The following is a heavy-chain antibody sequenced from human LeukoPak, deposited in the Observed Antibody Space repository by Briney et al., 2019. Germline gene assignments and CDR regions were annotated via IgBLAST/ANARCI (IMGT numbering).Heavy chain of an antibody. CDR2: IYPGDSDT. D-gene: IGHD3-22*01. J-gene: IGHJ4*02. V-gene: IGHV5-51*01. CDR1: GYSFTSYW. Sequence: GESLKISCKGSGYSFTSYWISWVRQMPGKGLEWMGIIYPGDSDTRYSPSFQGQVTISADKSISTAYLQWSSLKASDTAMYYCARKQGPYYYDMGIDYWGQGTLVTVSS. CDR3: ARKQGPYYYDMGIDY.